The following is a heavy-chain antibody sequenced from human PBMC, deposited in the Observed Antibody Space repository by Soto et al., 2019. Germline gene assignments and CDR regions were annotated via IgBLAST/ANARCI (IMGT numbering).Heavy chain of an antibody. D-gene: IGHD3-10*01. CDR2: MNPNSGNT. V-gene: IGHV1-8*01. CDR1: GYTFTSYD. J-gene: IGHJ4*02. CDR3: ARGGVFFFAAPTNPFDY. Sequence: QVQLVQSGAEVKKPGASVKVSCKASGYTFTSYDINWVRQATGQGLEWMGWMNPNSGNTGYAQKFQGRATMTRNTSRSTAYMELSSLRSEDTAVYYCARGGVFFFAAPTNPFDYWGQGTLVTVSS.